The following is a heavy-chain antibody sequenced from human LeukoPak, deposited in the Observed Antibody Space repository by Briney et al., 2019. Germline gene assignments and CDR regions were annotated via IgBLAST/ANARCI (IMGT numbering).Heavy chain of an antibody. CDR2: ISGSGGST. J-gene: IGHJ4*02. D-gene: IGHD3-3*01. Sequence: GGSLRLSCAASGFTFSSYAMSWVRQAPGKGLEWVSAISGSGGSTYYTDSVKGRFTISRDNSKNTLYLQMNSLRAEDTAVYYCAKRGTRFLEWLLFFDYWGQGTLVTVSS. V-gene: IGHV3-23*01. CDR1: GFTFSSYA. CDR3: AKRGTRFLEWLLFFDY.